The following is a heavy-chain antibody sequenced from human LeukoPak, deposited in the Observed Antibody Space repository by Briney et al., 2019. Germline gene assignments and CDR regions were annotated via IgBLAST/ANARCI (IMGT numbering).Heavy chain of an antibody. J-gene: IGHJ3*02. CDR3: AKEKGAMQQLVPGGDAFDI. Sequence: PGGSLRLSCAASGFTFSSYAMSWVRQAPGKGLEWVSAISGSGGSTYYADSVKGRFTISRDNSKNTLYLQMNSLRAEDTAVYYCAKEKGAMQQLVPGGDAFDIWGQGTMVTVSS. CDR1: GFTFSSYA. CDR2: ISGSGGST. D-gene: IGHD6-13*01. V-gene: IGHV3-23*01.